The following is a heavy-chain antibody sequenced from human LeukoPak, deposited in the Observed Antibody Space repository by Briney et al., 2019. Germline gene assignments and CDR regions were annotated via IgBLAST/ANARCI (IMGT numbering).Heavy chain of an antibody. Sequence: RASVKVSCKASGYTFTDYYIHWVRQAPGQGLEWMGWINPNSGGTNYAQNFQGRVTVTRDTSISTAYMELRSLRSDDTAVYYCARGILPSSWASGFDPWGQGTLVTVSS. J-gene: IGHJ5*02. CDR2: INPNSGGT. CDR3: ARGILPSSWASGFDP. V-gene: IGHV1-2*02. D-gene: IGHD6-6*01. CDR1: GYTFTDYY.